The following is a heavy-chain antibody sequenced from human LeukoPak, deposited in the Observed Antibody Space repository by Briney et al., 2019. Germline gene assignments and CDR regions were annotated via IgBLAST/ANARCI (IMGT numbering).Heavy chain of an antibody. V-gene: IGHV3-7*01. CDR1: GFTFSSYW. CDR2: IKQDESEK. CDR3: ARDVAGSLDC. Sequence: GGSLRLSCVASGFTFSSYWMAWVRQAPGKGLEWVANIKQDESEKNYVDSVKGRFTISRDNAKNSLFLQMNSLRVEDTAVYYCARDVAGSLDCWGQGTLVTVSS. D-gene: IGHD1-26*01. J-gene: IGHJ4*02.